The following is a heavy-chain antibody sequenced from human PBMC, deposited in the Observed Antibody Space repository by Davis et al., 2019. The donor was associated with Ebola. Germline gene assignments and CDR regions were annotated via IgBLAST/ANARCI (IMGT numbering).Heavy chain of an antibody. CDR3: ASFGYTSSATEL. CDR2: TNHRGRT. D-gene: IGHD5-12*01. V-gene: IGHV4-34*01. J-gene: IGHJ4*02. CDR1: GWSLSAYY. Sequence: PSETLSLPCDLYGWSLSAYYWTWIRQSLGKGLEWSGETNHRGRTNYKSSLQSRVTISADTSNNRVSLRLTSVTAADTAVYFCASFGYTSSATELWGQGTLVSVSS.